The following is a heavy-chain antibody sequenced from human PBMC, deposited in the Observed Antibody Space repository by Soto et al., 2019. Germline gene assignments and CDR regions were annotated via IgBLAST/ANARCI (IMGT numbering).Heavy chain of an antibody. D-gene: IGHD2-15*01. J-gene: IGHJ5*02. Sequence: QVQLQESGPGLVKPSQTLSLTCTVSGGSISSGDYYWSWIRQPPGKGLEWIGYIYYSGSTYYNPSLKTRVTISVDTSKNQFSLKLSSVTAADTAVYYCAIEVCSGGSCYSTEENWFDPWGQGTLVTVSS. CDR3: AIEVCSGGSCYSTEENWFDP. CDR1: GGSISSGDYY. CDR2: IYYSGST. V-gene: IGHV4-30-4*01.